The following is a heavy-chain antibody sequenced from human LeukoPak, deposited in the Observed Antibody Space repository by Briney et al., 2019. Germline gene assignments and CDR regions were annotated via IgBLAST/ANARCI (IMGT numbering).Heavy chain of an antibody. V-gene: IGHV3-9*01. CDR2: ISWNSGSI. CDR3: AKGITIFYYGMDV. J-gene: IGHJ6*02. D-gene: IGHD3-9*01. CDR1: GFTFDDYA. Sequence: GGSLRLSCAASGFTFDDYAMHWVRQAPGKGLEWVSGISWNSGSIGYADSLKGRFTISRDNAKNSLYLQMNSLRAEDTALYYCAKGITIFYYGMDVWGQGTTVTVSS.